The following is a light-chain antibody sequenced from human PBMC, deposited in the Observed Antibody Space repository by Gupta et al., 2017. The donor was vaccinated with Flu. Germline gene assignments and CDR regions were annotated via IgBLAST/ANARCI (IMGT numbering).Light chain of an antibody. V-gene: IGLV1-44*01. CDR2: VNN. CDR1: SSNVGSNA. J-gene: IGLJ3*02. Sequence: QSVLAQPPSASGTPGQRVTISCSGSSSNVGSNAVHWYQQVPGTAPNLLMYVNNQRPSGVPDRFSFSSSGTSASLAITGRHSEDEADDDYSAWAASMNDNWVFGAGTKLTVL. CDR3: SAWAASMNDNWV.